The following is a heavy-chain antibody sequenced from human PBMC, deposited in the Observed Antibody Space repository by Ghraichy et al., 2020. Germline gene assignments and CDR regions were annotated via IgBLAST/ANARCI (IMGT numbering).Heavy chain of an antibody. V-gene: IGHV3-23*01. CDR3: AKVAAVPAATDS. CDR2: IAGSGGNI. Sequence: GGSLRLSCAASGFIFSTYAMTWVLQAPGKGLEWVSTIAGSGGNIYYSALAEGRFTISRDNSRNALYLQMNSLRAEDTAVYYCAKVAAVPAATDSWGQGTLVTVSS. J-gene: IGHJ4*02. D-gene: IGHD2-2*01. CDR1: GFIFSTYA.